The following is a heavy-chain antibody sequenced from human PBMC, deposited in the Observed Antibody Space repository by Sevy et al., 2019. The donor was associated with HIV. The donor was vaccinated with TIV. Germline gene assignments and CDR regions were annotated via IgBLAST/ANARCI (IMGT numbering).Heavy chain of an antibody. Sequence: GGSLRLSCAASGFTFSSYAMHWVRQAPGKGLEWVAVISYDGSNKYYADSVKGRFTISRDNSKNTLYLQMNSLRAEDTAVYYCARSRGYGGINDAFYIWGQGTMVTVSS. CDR1: GFTFSSYA. CDR2: ISYDGSNK. J-gene: IGHJ3*02. D-gene: IGHD4-17*01. V-gene: IGHV3-30-3*01. CDR3: ARSRGYGGINDAFYI.